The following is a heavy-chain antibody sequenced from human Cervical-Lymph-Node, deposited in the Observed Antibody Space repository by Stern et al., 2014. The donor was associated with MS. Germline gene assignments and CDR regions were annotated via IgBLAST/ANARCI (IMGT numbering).Heavy chain of an antibody. Sequence: QVQLVQSGAEVKKPGSSVKVSCKASGGTFSSYAISWVRQAPGQGLEWMGGIIPIFGTANYAQKFQGRVTITGDESTRTAYMELSSLRSEDTAVYYCARGLAEQQLLGDAFDIWGQGTMVTVSS. D-gene: IGHD6-13*01. J-gene: IGHJ3*02. V-gene: IGHV1-69*01. CDR1: GGTFSSYA. CDR2: IIPIFGTA. CDR3: ARGLAEQQLLGDAFDI.